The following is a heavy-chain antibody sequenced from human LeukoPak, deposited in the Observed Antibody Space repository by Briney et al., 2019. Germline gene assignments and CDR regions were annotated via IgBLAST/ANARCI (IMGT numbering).Heavy chain of an antibody. D-gene: IGHD6-19*01. CDR3: ARGRGAVAGTRRFDY. CDR1: GYTFTSYD. J-gene: IGHJ4*02. Sequence: ASVKVSCKASGYTFTSYDINWVRQATGQGLEWMGWMSPNSGNTGYAQKFQGRVTMTRNTSISTAYMELSSLRSEDTAAYYCARGRGAVAGTRRFDYWGQGTLVTVSS. CDR2: MSPNSGNT. V-gene: IGHV1-8*01.